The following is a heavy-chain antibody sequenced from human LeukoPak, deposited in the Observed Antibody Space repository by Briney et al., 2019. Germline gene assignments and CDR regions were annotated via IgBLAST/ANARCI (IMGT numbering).Heavy chain of an antibody. D-gene: IGHD5-18*01. CDR3: AKGSYSKGDY. CDR2: IKNDGTVK. CDR1: GFTFSYHW. Sequence: GGSLRLSCAASGFTFSYHWMTWVSQAPGKGLEGVANIKNDGTVKNYVDSVKGRFTISRDNAKNSLYLQMNSLRAEDTGVYYCAKGSYSKGDYWGQGVLVTVSS. J-gene: IGHJ4*02. V-gene: IGHV3-7*01.